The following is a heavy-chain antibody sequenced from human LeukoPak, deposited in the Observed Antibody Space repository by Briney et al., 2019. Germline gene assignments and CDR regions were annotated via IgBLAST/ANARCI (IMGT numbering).Heavy chain of an antibody. CDR1: GYSISSGYY. D-gene: IGHD3-10*01. J-gene: IGHJ5*02. Sequence: SETLSLTCTVSGYSISSGYYWGWIRQPPGKGLEWIGSIYHSGSTYYNPSLKSRVTISVDTSKNQFSLKLSSVTAADTAVYYCAASQYGSGSEQWFDPWGQGTLVTVSS. CDR3: AASQYGSGSEQWFDP. CDR2: IYHSGST. V-gene: IGHV4-38-2*02.